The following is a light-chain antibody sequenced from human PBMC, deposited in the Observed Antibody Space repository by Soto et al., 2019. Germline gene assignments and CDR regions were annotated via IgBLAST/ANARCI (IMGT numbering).Light chain of an antibody. J-gene: IGLJ1*01. CDR2: EVT. CDR1: SSDVGFYNF. Sequence: QSALTQPPSASGSPGQSLTISCTGTSSDVGFYNFVSWYQQRPGKAPKLVIYEVTKRPSGVPDRFSGSTSGSTASLTISGLQTEDEADYYCCSYVGASIYVFGTGTKVTV. V-gene: IGLV2-8*01. CDR3: CSYVGASIYV.